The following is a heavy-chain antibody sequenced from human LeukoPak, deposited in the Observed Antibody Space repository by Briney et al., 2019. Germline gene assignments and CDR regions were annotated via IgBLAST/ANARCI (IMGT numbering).Heavy chain of an antibody. CDR2: INHSGST. J-gene: IGHJ4*02. D-gene: IGHD3-9*01. CDR1: GGSVSGYY. Sequence: PSETLSLTCAVYGGSVSGYYWSWIRQPPGKGLEWIGEINHSGSTNYNPSLKSRVTISVDTSKNQFSLKLSSVTAADTAVYYCATGVSFDWSTPQYYFDYWGQGTLVTVSS. CDR3: ATGVSFDWSTPQYYFDY. V-gene: IGHV4-34*01.